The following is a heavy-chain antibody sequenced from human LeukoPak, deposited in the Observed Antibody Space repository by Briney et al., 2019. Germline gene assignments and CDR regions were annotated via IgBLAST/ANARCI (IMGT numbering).Heavy chain of an antibody. V-gene: IGHV3-74*01. CDR3: ARDPDSSGWSSIEY. J-gene: IGHJ4*02. D-gene: IGHD6-19*01. CDR1: GFTFSRYW. CDR2: INSDGRST. Sequence: GGSLRLSCAASGFTFSRYWMHWVRQAPGKGLVWVSRINSDGRSTNYADSVKGRFTISRDNAKNTLYLQMNSLRAEDTAVCYCARDPDSSGWSSIEYWGQGTLVTVSS.